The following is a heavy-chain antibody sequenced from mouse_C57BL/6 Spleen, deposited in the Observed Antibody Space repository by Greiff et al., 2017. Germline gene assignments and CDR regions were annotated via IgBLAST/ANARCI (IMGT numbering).Heavy chain of an antibody. CDR3: ARGATGAY. V-gene: IGHV1-20*01. D-gene: IGHD1-1*01. J-gene: IGHJ3*01. Sequence: VQLKQSGPELVKPGDSVKISCKASGYSFTGYFMNWVMQSHGKSLKWIGRINPYNGDTFYNQKFKGKATVTVDKSSSTAHMELRSLTSEDSAVYYCARGATGAYWGQGTLVTVSA. CDR1: GYSFTGYF. CDR2: INPYNGDT.